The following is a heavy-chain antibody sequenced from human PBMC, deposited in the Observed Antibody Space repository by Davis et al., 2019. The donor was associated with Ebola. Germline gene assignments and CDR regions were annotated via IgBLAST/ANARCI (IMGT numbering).Heavy chain of an antibody. J-gene: IGHJ4*02. CDR3: AKGGMATTDAGFDY. CDR2: ITWDGAST. V-gene: IGHV3-43*01. Sequence: PGGSLRLSCAASGFTFDAHNLHWVRQAPGKGLERVSLITWDGASTYYADSVKGRFTISRDNAKNSLYLQMNSLRAEDTALYYCAKGGMATTDAGFDYWGQGTLVTVSS. CDR1: GFTFDAHN. D-gene: IGHD5-24*01.